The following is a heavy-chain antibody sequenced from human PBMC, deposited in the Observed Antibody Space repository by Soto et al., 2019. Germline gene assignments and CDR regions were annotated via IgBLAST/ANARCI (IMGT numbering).Heavy chain of an antibody. V-gene: IGHV4-4*07. CDR3: ARVGDSGYYWYFDY. J-gene: IGHJ4*02. CDR2: VFSSGTT. CDR1: GDSITSYY. Sequence: SETLSLTCTVSGDSITSYYWTWIRQAAGKRLECIGRVFSSGTTNYNPSLKSRVTMSVDTSKNQLSLKLTSVTAADTAVYYCARVGDSGYYWYFDYWGQGALVTVS. D-gene: IGHD3-22*01.